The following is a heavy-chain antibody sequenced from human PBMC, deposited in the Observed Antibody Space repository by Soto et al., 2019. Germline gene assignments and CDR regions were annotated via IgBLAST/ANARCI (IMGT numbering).Heavy chain of an antibody. CDR3: ARGHSINSSGYYYGY. CDR2: IYYSGST. D-gene: IGHD3-22*01. J-gene: IGHJ4*02. V-gene: IGHV4-59*12. CDR1: GGSISSYY. Sequence: SETLSLTCTVSGGSISSYYWSWVRQPPGKGLEWIGYIYYSGSTNYNPSHKSRVTISVGTSKNQFSLKLSSVTAADTAVYYCARGHSINSSGYYYGYWGQGTLVTVSS.